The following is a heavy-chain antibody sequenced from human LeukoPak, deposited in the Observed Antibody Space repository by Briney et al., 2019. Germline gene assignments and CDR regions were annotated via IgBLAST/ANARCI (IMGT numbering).Heavy chain of an antibody. CDR1: GYTFTNYY. CDR3: ARAQRGYNYGTDDY. J-gene: IGHJ4*02. CDR2: INPSSGST. V-gene: IGHV1-46*01. Sequence: ASVKVSCTASGYTFTNYYIHWVRQAPGQGPEWMGIINPSSGSTSYAQKFQGRVTMTRDTSTSTLYMELSSLISKDTAVYYCARAQRGYNYGTDDYWGQGTLVTVSS. D-gene: IGHD5-18*01.